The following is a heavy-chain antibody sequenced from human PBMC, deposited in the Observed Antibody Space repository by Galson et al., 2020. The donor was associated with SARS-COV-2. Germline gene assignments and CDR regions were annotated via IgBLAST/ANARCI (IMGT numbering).Heavy chain of an antibody. CDR1: GGSIRNGNYH. J-gene: IGHJ6*02. CDR3: ESHSGAGSWDYFGMDV. V-gene: IGHV4-39*01. D-gene: IGHD1-26*01. CDR2: IYRDGTS. Sequence: SETLSLTCSVSGGSIRNGNYHWGWVRQPPGKGLEWIASIYRDGTSYYKPSLNSRLIISVDTSNNQFSLKLRSVTAADTAVYYCESHSGAGSWDYFGMDVWGQGTTVTVS.